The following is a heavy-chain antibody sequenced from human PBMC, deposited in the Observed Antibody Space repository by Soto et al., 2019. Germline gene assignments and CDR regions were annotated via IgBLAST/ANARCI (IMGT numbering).Heavy chain of an antibody. CDR1: GFTFSSYA. V-gene: IGHV3-23*01. D-gene: IGHD2-2*01. Sequence: EVQLLESGGGLVQPGGSLRLSCAASGFTFSSYAMSWVRQAPGKGLEWVSAISGSGGSTYYADSVKGRFTISRDNSKNTMYLQMNSLGAEDTAVYYCAKDSSSTRGYYHGMDVWGQGTTVTVSS. CDR2: ISGSGGST. CDR3: AKDSSSTRGYYHGMDV. J-gene: IGHJ6*02.